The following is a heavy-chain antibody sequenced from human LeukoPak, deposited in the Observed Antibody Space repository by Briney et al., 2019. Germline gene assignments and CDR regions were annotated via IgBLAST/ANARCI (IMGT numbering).Heavy chain of an antibody. J-gene: IGHJ6*02. D-gene: IGHD3-10*01. CDR1: GGSLSSGDYY. CDR3: ARTGGYYYLYYYHGMDV. Sequence: SETLSLTCTLSGGSLSSGDYYWSWIRQSPGKGLEWIGYIYHSATTYYNPSLKSRLSMSVDTSKNQFSLNLTSVTPADTAVYYCARTGGYYYLYYYHGMDVWGQGTTVTVSS. V-gene: IGHV4-30-4*01. CDR2: IYHSATT.